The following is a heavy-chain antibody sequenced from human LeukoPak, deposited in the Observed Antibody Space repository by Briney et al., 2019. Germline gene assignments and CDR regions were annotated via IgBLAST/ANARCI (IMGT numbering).Heavy chain of an antibody. V-gene: IGHV4-59*01. J-gene: IGHJ4*02. D-gene: IGHD3-9*01. CDR3: ATVVRDDILTGYYIDH. CDR2: IYYSGST. Sequence: PSETLSLTCTVSGRSMSSYYWSWIRQPPGKGLEWIRYIYYSGSTKYNPSFKSRVTISVDTSKNQFSLKLISVTAADTAVYYCATVVRDDILTGYYIDHWGQGTLVTVSS. CDR1: GRSMSSYY.